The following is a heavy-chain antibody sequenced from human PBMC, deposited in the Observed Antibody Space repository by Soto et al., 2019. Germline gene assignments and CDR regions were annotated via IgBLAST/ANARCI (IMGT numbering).Heavy chain of an antibody. V-gene: IGHV3-7*05. D-gene: IGHD3-3*01. J-gene: IGHJ4*02. CDR2: IKQDGSEK. Sequence: GGSLRLSCAASGFTFSSYWMSWVRQAPGKGLEWVANIKQDGSEKYYVDSVKGRFTISRDNAKNSLYLQMNSLRAEDTAVYYCARVPAITIFGVVFFDYWGQGTLVTVSS. CDR3: ARVPAITIFGVVFFDY. CDR1: GFTFSSYW.